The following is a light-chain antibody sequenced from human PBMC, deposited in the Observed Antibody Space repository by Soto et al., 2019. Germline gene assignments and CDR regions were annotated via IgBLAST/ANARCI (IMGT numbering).Light chain of an antibody. V-gene: IGLV2-14*03. CDR1: SNDVGGYNY. Sequence: QSALTQPASVSGSPGQSVTISCTGTSNDVGGYNYVSWYQQHPGKAPKLMIYDVSNRPSGVSNRFSGSKSGYTASLTISELQAEDEADYYCSSYTSSNTYVFGTGTKVTVL. J-gene: IGLJ1*01. CDR2: DVS. CDR3: SSYTSSNTYV.